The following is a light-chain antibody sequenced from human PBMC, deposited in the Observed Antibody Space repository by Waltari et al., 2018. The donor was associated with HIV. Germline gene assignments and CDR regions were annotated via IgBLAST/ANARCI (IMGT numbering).Light chain of an antibody. CDR3: QSYDTGLSGSRV. CDR1: HSNLRAGYA. Sequence: QSVSTQPPSVSGPPGQRATIPCTGTHSNLRAGYAVHRYQQLPGTAPKLLISGNTYRPSGVPDRFSGSKSGTSASLTITGLQAEDEADYYCQSYDTGLSGSRVFGGGTKVTVL. J-gene: IGLJ3*02. CDR2: GNT. V-gene: IGLV1-40*02.